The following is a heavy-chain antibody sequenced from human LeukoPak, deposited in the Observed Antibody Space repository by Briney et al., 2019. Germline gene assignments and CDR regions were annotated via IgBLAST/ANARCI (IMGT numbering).Heavy chain of an antibody. CDR2: IKSKTDGGTT. J-gene: IGHJ4*02. D-gene: IGHD2-2*02. Sequence: GGSLRLSCAASGFTFSNAWMSWVRQAPGKGLEWVGRIKSKTDGGTTDYAAPVKGRFTISRDDSKNTLYLQMNSLKTEDTAVYYCTNSIRRSLFDYWGQGTLVTVSS. CDR1: GFTFSNAW. V-gene: IGHV3-15*01. CDR3: TNSIRRSLFDY.